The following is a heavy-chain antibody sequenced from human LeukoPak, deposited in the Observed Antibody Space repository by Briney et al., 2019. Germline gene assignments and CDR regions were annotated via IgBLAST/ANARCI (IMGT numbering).Heavy chain of an antibody. CDR1: GGTFSSYA. CDR2: IIPIFGTA. V-gene: IGHV1-69*13. J-gene: IGHJ6*03. CDR3: ARDPTRITIFGVVPQYMDV. Sequence: GASVKVSCKASGGTFSSYAISWVRQAPGQGLEWMGRIIPIFGTANYAQKFQGRVTITADESTSTAYMELSSLRSEDTAVYYCARDPTRITIFGVVPQYMDVWGKGTTVTVSS. D-gene: IGHD3-3*01.